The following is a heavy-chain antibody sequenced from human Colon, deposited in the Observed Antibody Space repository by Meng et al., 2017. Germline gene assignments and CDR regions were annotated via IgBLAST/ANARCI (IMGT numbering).Heavy chain of an antibody. CDR2: LYYSGTT. V-gene: IGHV4-39*01. J-gene: IGHJ4*02. CDR1: GGSITTSDSY. D-gene: IGHD4-17*01. Sequence: QLQLQESGPGLVKPSETLSLTCTVSGGSITTSDSYWGWIRQPPGKGLEWIGNLYYSGTTYYNPSLKSRVTISADTSKNQFSLKLTSVTAADTAVYYCARQTDDYANYWGQGTLVTVSS. CDR3: ARQTDDYANY.